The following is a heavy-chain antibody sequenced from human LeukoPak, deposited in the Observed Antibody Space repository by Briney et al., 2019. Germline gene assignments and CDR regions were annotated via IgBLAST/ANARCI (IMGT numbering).Heavy chain of an antibody. J-gene: IGHJ4*02. CDR3: AKVGKRYSSGWYDY. V-gene: IGHV3-23*01. D-gene: IGHD6-19*01. CDR2: ISGSGGST. CDR1: GFTFSSYA. Sequence: TGGSLRLSCAASGFTFSSYAMSWVRQAPGKGLEWVSAISGSGGSTYYADPVKGRFTISRDNSKNTLYLQMNSLRAEDTAVYYCAKVGKRYSSGWYDYWGQGTLVTVSS.